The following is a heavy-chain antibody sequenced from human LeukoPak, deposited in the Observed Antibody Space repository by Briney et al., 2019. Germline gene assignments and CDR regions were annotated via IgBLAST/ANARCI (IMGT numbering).Heavy chain of an antibody. CDR2: IKQDGSEK. J-gene: IGHJ4*02. Sequence: PGGSLRLSCAASGFTFSSYWMSWVRQAPGKGLEWVANIKQDGSEKYYVDSVKGRFTISRDNAKNSLYLQMNSLRAEDTAVYYCARDGLYYYDSSGYDCWGQGTLVTVSS. D-gene: IGHD3-22*01. V-gene: IGHV3-7*01. CDR1: GFTFSSYW. CDR3: ARDGLYYYDSSGYDC.